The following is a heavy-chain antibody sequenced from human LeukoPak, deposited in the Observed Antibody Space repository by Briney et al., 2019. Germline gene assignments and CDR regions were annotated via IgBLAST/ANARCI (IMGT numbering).Heavy chain of an antibody. V-gene: IGHV1-24*01. Sequence: ASVKVSCKVSGYTLTELSMHWVRQAPGKGLEWMGGFDPEDGETIYAQKFQGRVTMTEDTSTDTAYMELSSLRSEDTAVYYCAGTGYSSSWYKRGFAFDIWGQGTMVTVSS. CDR2: FDPEDGET. CDR3: AGTGYSSSWYKRGFAFDI. J-gene: IGHJ3*02. D-gene: IGHD6-13*01. CDR1: GYTLTELS.